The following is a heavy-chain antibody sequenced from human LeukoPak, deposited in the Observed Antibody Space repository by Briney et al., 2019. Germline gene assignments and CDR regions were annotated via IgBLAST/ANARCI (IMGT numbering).Heavy chain of an antibody. CDR3: ASLHPGIAAAGM. D-gene: IGHD6-13*01. CDR1: GGSISSGGYY. J-gene: IGHJ1*01. Sequence: TLSLTCTVSGGSISSGGYYWSWIRQHPGKGLEWIGYIYYSGSTYYNPSLKSRVTISVDTSKNQFSLKLSSVTAADTAVYYCASLHPGIAAAGMWGQGTLVTVSS. V-gene: IGHV4-31*03. CDR2: IYYSGST.